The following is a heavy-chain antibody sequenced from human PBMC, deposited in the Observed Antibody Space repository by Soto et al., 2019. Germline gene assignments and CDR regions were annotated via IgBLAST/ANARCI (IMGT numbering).Heavy chain of an antibody. Sequence: GGSLRLSCAASGFTFSSYAMHWVRQAPGKGLEWVAVISYDGSNKYYADSVKGRFTISRDNSKNTLYLQMNSLRAEDTAVYYCARERSIAARPPLRKTFDYWGQGTLVTVS. CDR1: GFTFSSYA. D-gene: IGHD6-6*01. CDR3: ARERSIAARPPLRKTFDY. J-gene: IGHJ4*02. CDR2: ISYDGSNK. V-gene: IGHV3-30-3*01.